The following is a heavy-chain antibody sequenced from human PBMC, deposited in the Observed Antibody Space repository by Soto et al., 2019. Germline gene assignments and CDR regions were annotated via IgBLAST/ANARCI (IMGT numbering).Heavy chain of an antibody. CDR2: ISDSGVST. CDR1: GFTFSSYA. V-gene: IGHV3-23*01. Sequence: GSLRLSCAASGFTFSSYAMTWVRQAPGKGLEWVSVISDSGVSTYYADSVKGRFTISRDNSKNTLYLQMNSLRAEDTAVYYCAKDRTGPSPSTYYYYYGLDVWGQGTTVTVSS. J-gene: IGHJ6*02. D-gene: IGHD6-6*01. CDR3: AKDRTGPSPSTYYYYYGLDV.